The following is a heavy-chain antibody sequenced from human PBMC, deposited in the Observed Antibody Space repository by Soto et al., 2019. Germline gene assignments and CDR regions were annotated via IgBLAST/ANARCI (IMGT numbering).Heavy chain of an antibody. CDR2: IMQDGSEK. D-gene: IGHD1-26*01. J-gene: IGHJ4*02. V-gene: IGHV3-7*01. Sequence: GGSLRLSCTASGFTFSSYWMSWVRQAPGKGLEWVANIMQDGSEKQYVDSVKGRFNISRDNAKSSLYLQMNSLRAEDTAVYYCAKDGSHNFDYWGQGTLVTVSS. CDR3: AKDGSHNFDY. CDR1: GFTFSSYW.